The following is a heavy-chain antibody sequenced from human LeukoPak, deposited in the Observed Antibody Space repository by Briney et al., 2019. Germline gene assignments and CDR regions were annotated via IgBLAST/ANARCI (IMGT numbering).Heavy chain of an antibody. V-gene: IGHV3-30*04. CDR3: AREYSSSWRRFDY. Sequence: PGGSLRLSCAASGFTFSSYAMHWVRQAPGKGLEWVAVISYDGSNEYYADSVKGRFTISRDNSENTLYLQMNSLRAEDTAVYNCAREYSSSWRRFDYWGQGTLVTVSS. D-gene: IGHD6-13*01. J-gene: IGHJ4*02. CDR2: ISYDGSNE. CDR1: GFTFSSYA.